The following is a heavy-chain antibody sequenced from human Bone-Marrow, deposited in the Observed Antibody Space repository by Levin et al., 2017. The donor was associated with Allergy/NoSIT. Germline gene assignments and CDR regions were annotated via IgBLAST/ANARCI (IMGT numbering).Heavy chain of an antibody. CDR1: GFILRTSD. V-gene: IGHV3-48*01. Sequence: GGSLRLSCAASGFILRTSDMNWVRQAPGKGLEWISFITKPSRTISYADSVKGRFTVSRDNVKNLLYLDMNSLRAEDTAVYYCVTDESGDEDFDYWGQGTLVTVSS. D-gene: IGHD7-27*01. CDR3: VTDESGDEDFDY. CDR2: ITKPSRTI. J-gene: IGHJ4*02.